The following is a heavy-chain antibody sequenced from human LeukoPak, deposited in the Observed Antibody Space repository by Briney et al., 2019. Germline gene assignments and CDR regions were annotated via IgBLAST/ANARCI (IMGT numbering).Heavy chain of an antibody. J-gene: IGHJ3*02. CDR1: GFTFSSYA. Sequence: PGGSLRLSCAASGFTFSSYAMTWVRQGPGKGLEWVADISGVGGSTFYADSVKGRFTISRDNSKNTLYPQMYSLRAEDAAVYYCVIYGGSDTNAFDIWGQGTMVTVSS. CDR3: VIYGGSDTNAFDI. CDR2: ISGVGGST. V-gene: IGHV3-23*01. D-gene: IGHD2-15*01.